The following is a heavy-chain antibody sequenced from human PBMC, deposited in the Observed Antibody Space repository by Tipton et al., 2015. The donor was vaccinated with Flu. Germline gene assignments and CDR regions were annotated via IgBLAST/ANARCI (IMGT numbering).Heavy chain of an antibody. Sequence: SLRLSCAASGFTVSSNYMSWVRQAPGKGLEWVSVIYSGGSTYYADSVKGRFTISRDNSKNTLYLQMNSLRAEDTAVYYCARTLYYYGSGNGCGMDVWGQGTTVTVSS. V-gene: IGHV3-53*01. D-gene: IGHD3-10*01. CDR1: GFTVSSNY. CDR2: IYSGGST. J-gene: IGHJ6*02. CDR3: ARTLYYYGSGNGCGMDV.